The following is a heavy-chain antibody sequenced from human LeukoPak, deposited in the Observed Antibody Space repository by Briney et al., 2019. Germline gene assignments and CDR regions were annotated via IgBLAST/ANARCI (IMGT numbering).Heavy chain of an antibody. Sequence: SETLSLTCTVSGGSISSYYWIWIRQPPGKGLEWIGYIYYSGSTNYNPSLKSRVTISVDTSKNQFSLKLSSVTAADTAVYYCARGGVTCDYWGQGTLVTVSS. CDR3: ARGGVTCDY. CDR2: IYYSGST. D-gene: IGHD4-11*01. V-gene: IGHV4-59*01. J-gene: IGHJ4*02. CDR1: GGSISSYY.